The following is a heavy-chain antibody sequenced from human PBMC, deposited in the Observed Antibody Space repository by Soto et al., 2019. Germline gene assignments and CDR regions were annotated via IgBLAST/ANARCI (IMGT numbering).Heavy chain of an antibody. D-gene: IGHD6-13*01. V-gene: IGHV1-69*13. CDR1: GGTFSDYV. CDR2: IIAMSGTV. CDR3: AREAGYNWFDP. J-gene: IGHJ5*02. Sequence: ASVKVSCKAVGGTFSDYVVSWVRQAPGQGLEWMGGIIAMSGTVNNAQKFQDRVTITADESTSTAYMELSSLRSEDTAIYYCAREAGYNWFDPWGQGTLVTVSS.